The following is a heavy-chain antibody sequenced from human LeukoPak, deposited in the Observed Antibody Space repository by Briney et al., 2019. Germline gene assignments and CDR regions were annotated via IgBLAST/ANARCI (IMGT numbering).Heavy chain of an antibody. D-gene: IGHD3-10*01. Sequence: PGGSLRLSCAASGFTFSSYWMYWVRQAPGKGLEWVSAISGSGGSTYYADSVKGRFTISRDNSKNTLYLQMNSLRAEDTAVYYCAKGRYGSGRYYFDYWGQGTLVTVSS. CDR1: GFTFSSYW. J-gene: IGHJ4*02. CDR2: ISGSGGST. V-gene: IGHV3-23*01. CDR3: AKGRYGSGRYYFDY.